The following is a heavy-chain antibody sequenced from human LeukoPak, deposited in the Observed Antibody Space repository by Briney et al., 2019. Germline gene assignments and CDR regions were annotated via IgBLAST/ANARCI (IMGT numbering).Heavy chain of an antibody. CDR3: ARDDCSSTSCGWFDP. Sequence: PSETLSLTCTVSGGSISSYYWSWIRQPAGKGLEWIGRIYTSGSTNYNPSLKSRVTMSVDTSKDQFSLKLSSVTAADTAVYYCARDDCSSTSCGWFDPWGQGTLVTVSS. V-gene: IGHV4-4*07. CDR1: GGSISSYY. J-gene: IGHJ5*02. CDR2: IYTSGST. D-gene: IGHD2-2*01.